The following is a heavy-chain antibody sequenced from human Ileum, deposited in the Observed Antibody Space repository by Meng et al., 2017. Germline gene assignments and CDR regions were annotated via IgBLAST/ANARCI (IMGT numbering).Heavy chain of an antibody. Sequence: QVRFKGSGHGLVKPSHTPSLTCTVSGGSISGGHYFWSWIRQHPEKGLEWIGYIYHSGVTYYSPSLKSRLTISVDTSKNQFSLKLSSVTAADTAIYYCARGVVTYYDSSTLTWFDPWGQGALVTVSS. CDR1: GGSISGGHYF. CDR2: IYHSGVT. CDR3: ARGVVTYYDSSTLTWFDP. J-gene: IGHJ5*02. D-gene: IGHD3-22*01. V-gene: IGHV4-31*03.